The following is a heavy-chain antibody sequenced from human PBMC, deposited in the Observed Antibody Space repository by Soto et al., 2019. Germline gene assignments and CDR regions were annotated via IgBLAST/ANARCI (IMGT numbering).Heavy chain of an antibody. J-gene: IGHJ5*02. D-gene: IGHD2-15*01. Sequence: GGSLRLSCAPSGFTFSNYAMTWVRQAPGKGLEWVSGISGSGTSTYYADSVRGRFTISRGNSKKTLYLQMNSLRAEDTAVYYCANCPTLYTPTYNWFDPWGQGTLVTVSS. CDR2: ISGSGTST. CDR3: ANCPTLYTPTYNWFDP. CDR1: GFTFSNYA. V-gene: IGHV3-23*01.